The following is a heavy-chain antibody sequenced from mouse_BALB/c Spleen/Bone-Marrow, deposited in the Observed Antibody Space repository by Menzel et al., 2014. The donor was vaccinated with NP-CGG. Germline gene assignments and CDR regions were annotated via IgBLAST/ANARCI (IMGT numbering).Heavy chain of an antibody. Sequence: QVQLKESGAELVKPGGSVKISCKGSGYTFTDYAMNWVKQSHAKSLEWIGVISPYYVDSGYNQKFKGKATVTIDKSSSTAYMELARLTSEDSAIYYCARGSDSGLYYYAMDYWGQGTSVTVSS. CDR3: ARGSDSGLYYYAMDY. CDR2: ISPYYVDS. V-gene: IGHV1S137*01. J-gene: IGHJ4*01. CDR1: GYTFTDYA. D-gene: IGHD3-1*01.